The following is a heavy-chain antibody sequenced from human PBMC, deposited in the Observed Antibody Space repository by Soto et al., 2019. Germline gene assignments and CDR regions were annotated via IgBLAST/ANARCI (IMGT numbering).Heavy chain of an antibody. J-gene: IGHJ4*02. D-gene: IGHD6-13*01. CDR3: ARELGYSSSWSKYFDY. Sequence: QVQLVQSGAEVQKPGASVKVSCKASGYTFTSFGISWVRQAPGQGLEWMGWISAYNGNTNYAQKLQGRVTMTTDTSTRTAYLELRSLRSDDTAVYYCARELGYSSSWSKYFDYWGQGTLVTVSS. V-gene: IGHV1-18*01. CDR1: GYTFTSFG. CDR2: ISAYNGNT.